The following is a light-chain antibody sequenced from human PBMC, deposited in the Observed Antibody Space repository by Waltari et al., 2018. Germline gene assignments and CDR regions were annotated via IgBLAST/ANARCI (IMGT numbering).Light chain of an antibody. Sequence: SYELTQPRPVSVSPGQTARITCGGDNIARTTARWYQQKPSQAPGLVIYGDSERPSGMPARMSGSNSGNTATLTISGVEAGDEADYYCQVWDNNGAVFGGGTRLTVL. CDR2: GDS. CDR3: QVWDNNGAV. CDR1: NIARTT. J-gene: IGLJ2*01. V-gene: IGLV3-21*02.